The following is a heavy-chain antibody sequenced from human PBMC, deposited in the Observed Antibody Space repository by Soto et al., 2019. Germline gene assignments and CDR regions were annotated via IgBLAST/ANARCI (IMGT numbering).Heavy chain of an antibody. CDR2: IDPSDSYT. Sequence: GESLKISCNGSGYSFTRYWVSWVRQLPGKGLEWMGRIDPSDSYTNYSPSFQGHVTISADKSISTAYLQWSSLKASDTAMYYCARTSMQSRGYSYGHGGMDVWGQGTTVTVSS. CDR3: ARTSMQSRGYSYGHGGMDV. J-gene: IGHJ6*02. V-gene: IGHV5-10-1*01. D-gene: IGHD5-18*01. CDR1: GYSFTRYW.